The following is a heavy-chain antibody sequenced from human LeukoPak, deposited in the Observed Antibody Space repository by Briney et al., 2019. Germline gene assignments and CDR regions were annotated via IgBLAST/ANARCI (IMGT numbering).Heavy chain of an antibody. J-gene: IGHJ6*03. CDR2: IIPIFGTA. V-gene: IGHV1-69*13. D-gene: IGHD3-10*01. CDR1: GGTFRNYA. Sequence: GASVKVSCKASGGTFRNYAISWVRQAPGQGLEWMGGIIPIFGTADYAQKFQGRVTITADESTSTAYMELSSLRAEDTAVYYCARRGYGSGSYYYYYYYMDVWGKGTTVTVSS. CDR3: ARRGYGSGSYYYYYYYMDV.